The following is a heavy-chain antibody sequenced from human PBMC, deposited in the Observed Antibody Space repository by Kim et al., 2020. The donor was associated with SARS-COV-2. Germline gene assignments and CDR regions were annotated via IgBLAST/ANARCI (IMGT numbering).Heavy chain of an antibody. CDR3: AREMERGGLTDY. Sequence: SETLSLTCTVSGGSISSGSYYWSWIRQPAGKGLEWIGRIYTSGSTNYNPSLKSRVTISVDTSKNQFSLKLSSVTAADTAVYYCAREMERGGLTDYWGQGTLVTVSS. CDR2: IYTSGST. CDR1: GGSISSGSYY. V-gene: IGHV4-61*02. J-gene: IGHJ4*02. D-gene: IGHD1-1*01.